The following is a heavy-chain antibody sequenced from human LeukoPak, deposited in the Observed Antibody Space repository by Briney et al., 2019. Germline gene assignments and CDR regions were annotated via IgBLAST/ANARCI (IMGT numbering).Heavy chain of an antibody. D-gene: IGHD3-10*01. CDR1: GYTFTSYD. V-gene: IGHV1-8*03. CDR3: ARGNYYGSGSSSHYYMDV. Sequence: ASVKVSCKASGYTFTSYDINWVRQATGQGLEWMGWMNPNSGNTDYAQKFQGRVTITRNTSISTAYMELSSLRSEDTAVYYCARGNYYGSGSSSHYYMDVWGKGTTVTVSS. J-gene: IGHJ6*03. CDR2: MNPNSGNT.